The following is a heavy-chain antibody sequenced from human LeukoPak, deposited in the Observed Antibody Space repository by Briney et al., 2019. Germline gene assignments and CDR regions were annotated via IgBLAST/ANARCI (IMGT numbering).Heavy chain of an antibody. D-gene: IGHD6-19*01. Sequence: GGSLRLSCAASGFTVSSNHMSWVRQGPGKGLEWVSVIYSGGSTYYADSVKGRFTISKDNSKNTLYLQMNSLRAEDTAIYYCARDPGHNGWYGDNWGQGTLVTVSS. CDR1: GFTVSSNH. J-gene: IGHJ4*02. V-gene: IGHV3-53*01. CDR2: IYSGGST. CDR3: ARDPGHNGWYGDN.